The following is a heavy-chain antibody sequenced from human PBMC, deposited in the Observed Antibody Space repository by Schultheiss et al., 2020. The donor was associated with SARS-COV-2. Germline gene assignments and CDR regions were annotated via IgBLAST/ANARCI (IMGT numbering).Heavy chain of an antibody. CDR1: GYTFTSYY. CDR2: INPNSGVT. V-gene: IGHV1-2*02. Sequence: ASVKVSCKASGYTFTSYYMYWVRQAPGQGLEWMGWINPNSGVTSNAQKFQGRVTMTRDTSISTAYMDLNSLKSDDTAVYYCARDSVVVVPAASRHNWFDPWGQGTLVTVSS. D-gene: IGHD2-2*01. CDR3: ARDSVVVVPAASRHNWFDP. J-gene: IGHJ5*02.